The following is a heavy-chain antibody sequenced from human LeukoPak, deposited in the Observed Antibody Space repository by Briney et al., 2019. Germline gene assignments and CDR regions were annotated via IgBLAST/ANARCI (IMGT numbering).Heavy chain of an antibody. V-gene: IGHV2-5*02. CDR1: GLSLSTSGVG. Sequence: SGPTLVKPTQTLTLTCTFSGLSLSTSGVGVSWIRQPPGKPLEWLALIYWDDDKRYRPSLKSRLTVTKDTSKNQVVLTMTNMDPVDTATYYCAHKRGGGGVLDYWGQGTLVPVSS. J-gene: IGHJ4*02. CDR3: AHKRGGGGVLDY. CDR2: IYWDDDK. D-gene: IGHD2-21*01.